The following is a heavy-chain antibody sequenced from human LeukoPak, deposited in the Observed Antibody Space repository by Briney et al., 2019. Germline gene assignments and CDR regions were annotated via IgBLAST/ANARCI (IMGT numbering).Heavy chain of an antibody. Sequence: GGSLRLSCAASGFTFSSYAMSWVRQAPGKGLEWVSAISGSSSTTFYADSVKGRFTISRDNSMDTLFLQMNSLRAEDTALYYCAKGMEWVVVPAAFDVWGQGTTVTVSS. D-gene: IGHD2-2*01. J-gene: IGHJ6*02. CDR3: AKGMEWVVVPAAFDV. V-gene: IGHV3-23*01. CDR1: GFTFSSYA. CDR2: ISGSSSTT.